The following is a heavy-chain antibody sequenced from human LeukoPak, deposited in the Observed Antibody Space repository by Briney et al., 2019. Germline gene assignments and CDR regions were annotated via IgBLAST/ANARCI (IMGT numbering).Heavy chain of an antibody. V-gene: IGHV3-30*04. J-gene: IGHJ6*03. CDR1: GFTFSRYA. D-gene: IGHD3-16*01. CDR2: MSNDGSHK. CDR3: ARSLGDYVWGPYRLVDYYYSYMDV. Sequence: PGGSLRLSCSTSGFTFSRYAMRWVRQAPGKGLEWVAVMSNDGSHKHHADSVKGRFTISRDNPKNTLYLQLTSLRVEDTAVYYCARSLGDYVWGPYRLVDYYYSYMDVWGKGTTVTVSS.